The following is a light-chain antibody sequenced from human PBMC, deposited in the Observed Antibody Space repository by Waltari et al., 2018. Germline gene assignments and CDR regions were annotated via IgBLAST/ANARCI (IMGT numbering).Light chain of an antibody. J-gene: IGLJ3*02. CDR1: SSNIGGNF. V-gene: IGLV1-47*01. CDR2: KNN. Sequence: SVLTQPPSASGTPGQTVTLPCSGSSSNIGGNFVYRYQQHPGMAPPPPIYKNNQRPPGVPDRFSGSKSGTSASLAISGLRSDDEAEYYCAAWDDNLTGPLFGGGTKVTVL. CDR3: AAWDDNLTGPL.